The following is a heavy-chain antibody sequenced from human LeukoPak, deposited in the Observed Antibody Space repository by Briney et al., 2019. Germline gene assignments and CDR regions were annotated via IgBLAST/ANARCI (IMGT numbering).Heavy chain of an antibody. D-gene: IGHD5-12*01. CDR3: VRGGYRGFDYEY. Sequence: GGSLRLSCAASGFTFSTYSMNWLRLAPGKGLEWVSSISPDSNYKYYVDSVKGRFAISRDNAKSSLYLQMNSLRAEDTAVYYCVRGGYRGFDYEYWGQGTLVTVSS. CDR1: GFTFSTYS. J-gene: IGHJ4*02. CDR2: ISPDSNYK. V-gene: IGHV3-21*01.